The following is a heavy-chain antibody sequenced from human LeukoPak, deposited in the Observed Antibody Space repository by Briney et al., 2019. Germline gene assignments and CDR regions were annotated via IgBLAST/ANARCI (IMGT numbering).Heavy chain of an antibody. CDR1: GFTFSTSW. CDR2: IKEDGSEK. CDR3: ARGGYYDRRFDN. V-gene: IGHV3-7*02. Sequence: GGSLRLSCSASGFTFSTSWMNWVRQAPGKGLEWVADIKEDGSEKYYVDSVKGRFTISRDNAKNSLYLHLNSLRAEDTAVYYCARGGYYDRRFDNWGQGTLVTVSS. D-gene: IGHD3-22*01. J-gene: IGHJ4*02.